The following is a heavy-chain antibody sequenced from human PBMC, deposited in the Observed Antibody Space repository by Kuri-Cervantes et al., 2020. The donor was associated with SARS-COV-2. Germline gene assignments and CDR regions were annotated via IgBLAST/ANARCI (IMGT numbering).Heavy chain of an antibody. Sequence: GGSLRLSCAASGFIFSDYYMTWIRQAPGKGLEWVSAISGSGGSTYYADSVKGRFTISRDNSKNTLYLQVNSLRAEDTAVYYCAKDRDFGVVIKGEFDYWGQGTLVTVSS. CDR1: GFIFSDYY. CDR3: AKDRDFGVVIKGEFDY. CDR2: ISGSGGST. D-gene: IGHD3-3*01. V-gene: IGHV3-23*01. J-gene: IGHJ4*02.